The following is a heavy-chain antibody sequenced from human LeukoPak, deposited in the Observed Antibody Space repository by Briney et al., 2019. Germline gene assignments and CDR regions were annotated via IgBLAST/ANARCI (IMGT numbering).Heavy chain of an antibody. Sequence: PGGSLRLSCAASGFTFSSYGMSWVRQAPGKGLEWVSAISGSGGSTYYADSVKGRFTISRDNSKNTLYLQMNSLRAEDTAVYYCAKPAAESPQMATIKWFDPWGQGTLVTVSS. CDR3: AKPAAESPQMATIKWFDP. CDR2: ISGSGGST. V-gene: IGHV3-23*01. CDR1: GFTFSSYG. J-gene: IGHJ5*02. D-gene: IGHD5-24*01.